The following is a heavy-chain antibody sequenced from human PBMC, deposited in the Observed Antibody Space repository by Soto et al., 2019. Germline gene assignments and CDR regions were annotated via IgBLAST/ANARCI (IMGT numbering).Heavy chain of an antibody. Sequence: QVQLVQSGAEVKKPGASVKVSCKASGYTFSSYGISWVRQAPGQGLEWMGWISAYNGNTNYAQKLQGRVTMTTDTSTSTAYMELRSLRSDDTAVYYCARERPGRTYSSSWYPNWFDPWGQGILVTVSS. V-gene: IGHV1-18*01. D-gene: IGHD6-13*01. CDR3: ARERPGRTYSSSWYPNWFDP. CDR2: ISAYNGNT. J-gene: IGHJ5*02. CDR1: GYTFSSYG.